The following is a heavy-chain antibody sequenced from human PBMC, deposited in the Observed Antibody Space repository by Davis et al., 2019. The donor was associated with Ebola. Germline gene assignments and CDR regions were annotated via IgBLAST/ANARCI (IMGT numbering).Heavy chain of an antibody. CDR3: ARGILGVDY. CDR2: IYYSGST. Sequence: PGGSLRLSCTVSGGSISSYYWSWIRQPPGKGLEWIGYIYYSGSTSYNPSLKSRVTISVDTSKNQFSLKLSSVTAADTAVYYCARGILGVDYWGQGTLVTVSS. CDR1: GGSISSYY. J-gene: IGHJ4*02. V-gene: IGHV4-59*01. D-gene: IGHD2-8*02.